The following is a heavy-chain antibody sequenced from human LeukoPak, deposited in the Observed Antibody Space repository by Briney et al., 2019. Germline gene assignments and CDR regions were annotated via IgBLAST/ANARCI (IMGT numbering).Heavy chain of an antibody. V-gene: IGHV4-59*01. J-gene: IGHJ3*02. Sequence: PSETLSLTCTVSGGSISSYYWSWIRQPPGKGVEWIGYIYYSGSTNYNPSLKSRVTISVVTSKNQFSLKLSSVTAADTAVYYCARDYCSSTSCYASQAFDIWGQGTMVTVSS. CDR3: ARDYCSSTSCYASQAFDI. CDR1: GGSISSYY. CDR2: IYYSGST. D-gene: IGHD2-2*01.